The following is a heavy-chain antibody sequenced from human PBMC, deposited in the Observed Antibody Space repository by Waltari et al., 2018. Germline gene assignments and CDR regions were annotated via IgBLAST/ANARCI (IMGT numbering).Heavy chain of an antibody. CDR3: ARGGEVYSSSWYPNH. Sequence: EVQLVESGGGLVQPGGSLRLSCAASGLTFSSYWMPWVRQAPGKGLVWVSRINNDGRTTDYADSVKGRFTISRDNAKNTLYLQMNSLRTEDTAVYYCARGGEVYSSSWYPNHWGQGTLVTVSS. J-gene: IGHJ1*01. V-gene: IGHV3-74*01. CDR1: GLTFSSYW. D-gene: IGHD6-13*01. CDR2: INNDGRTT.